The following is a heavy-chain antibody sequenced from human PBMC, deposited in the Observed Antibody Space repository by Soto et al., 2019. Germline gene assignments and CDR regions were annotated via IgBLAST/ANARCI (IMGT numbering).Heavy chain of an antibody. J-gene: IGHJ4*02. Sequence: PSETLSLTCTVSGGSISSYYWSWIRQPPGKGLEWIGYIYYSGSTNYNPSLKSRVTISVDTSKNQFSLKLSSVTAADTAVYYCARRWGVAIHFWGQGILVTVSS. CDR3: ARRWGVAIHF. CDR1: GGSISSYY. CDR2: IYYSGST. D-gene: IGHD2-8*01. V-gene: IGHV4-59*08.